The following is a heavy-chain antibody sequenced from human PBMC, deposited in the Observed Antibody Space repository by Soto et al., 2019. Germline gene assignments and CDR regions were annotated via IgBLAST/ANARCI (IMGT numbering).Heavy chain of an antibody. CDR1: GFTFSNAW. Sequence: PGGSLRLSCAASGFTFSNAWMSWVRQAPGKGLEWVGRIKSKTDGGTTDYAAPVKGRFTISRDDSKNTLYLQMNSLKTEDTAVYYCTTDREEWELPSFDYWGQGTLVTVSS. CDR2: IKSKTDGGTT. J-gene: IGHJ4*02. CDR3: TTDREEWELPSFDY. D-gene: IGHD1-26*01. V-gene: IGHV3-15*01.